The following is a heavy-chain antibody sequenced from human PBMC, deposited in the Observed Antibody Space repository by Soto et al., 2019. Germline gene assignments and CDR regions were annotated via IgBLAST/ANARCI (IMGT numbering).Heavy chain of an antibody. J-gene: IGHJ4*02. D-gene: IGHD4-4*01. CDR3: ASHRRGGYSNAFDY. Sequence: GGSLRLSCAASGFTFSSYAMSWVRQAPGKGLEWVSAISGSGGSTYYADSVKGRFTISRDNSKNTLYLQMNSLRAEDTAVYYCASHRRGGYSNAFDYWGQGTLVTVSS. CDR1: GFTFSSYA. CDR2: ISGSGGST. V-gene: IGHV3-23*01.